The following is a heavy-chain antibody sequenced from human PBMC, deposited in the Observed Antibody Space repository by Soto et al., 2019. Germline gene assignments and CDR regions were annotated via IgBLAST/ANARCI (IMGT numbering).Heavy chain of an antibody. CDR3: ARMGDVPYYYYGMDV. CDR1: GYTFSRSG. CDR2: INGYNGNT. V-gene: IGHV1-18*01. J-gene: IGHJ6*02. D-gene: IGHD3-16*01. Sequence: QVQLVQSGAEVKKPGASVKVSCKASGYTFSRSGISWVRQAPGQGLEWMGWINGYNGNTNYTQKMQGRITMTTDTPTRTAYMELRSLRSDDTAVYYCARMGDVPYYYYGMDVWGQGTKVIVSS.